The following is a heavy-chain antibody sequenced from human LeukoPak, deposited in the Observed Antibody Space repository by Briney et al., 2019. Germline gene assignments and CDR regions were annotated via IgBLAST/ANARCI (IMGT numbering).Heavy chain of an antibody. CDR3: AKNRGGSAIIPDY. CDR2: IMSGGDT. CDR1: GFTFSSYG. D-gene: IGHD5-24*01. Sequence: GGSLRLSCGASGFTFSSYGMSWVRQAPGKGLEWVSAIMSGGDTYYADSVKGRFTISRDISRNTLFLQMDSLRVEDTALYYCAKNRGGSAIIPDYWGQGTLVTVSS. J-gene: IGHJ4*02. V-gene: IGHV3-23*01.